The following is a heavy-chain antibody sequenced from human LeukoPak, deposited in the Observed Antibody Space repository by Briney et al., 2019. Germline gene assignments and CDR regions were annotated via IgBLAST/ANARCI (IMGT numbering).Heavy chain of an antibody. Sequence: GGSLRLSCAASGFTFSSYAMHWVRQAPGKGLEYVSAISSNGGSTYYANSVKGRFTISRDNSKNTLYLQMDSLRAEDTAVYYCAKAHDVILTGYYNFDYWGQGTLVTVSS. D-gene: IGHD3-9*01. J-gene: IGHJ4*02. CDR1: GFTFSSYA. V-gene: IGHV3-64*01. CDR2: ISSNGGST. CDR3: AKAHDVILTGYYNFDY.